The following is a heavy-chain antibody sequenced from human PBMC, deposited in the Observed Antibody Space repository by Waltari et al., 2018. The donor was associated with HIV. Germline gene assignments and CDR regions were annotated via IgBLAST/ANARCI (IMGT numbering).Heavy chain of an antibody. CDR3: ARDGSSYYGLDY. V-gene: IGHV3-48*03. CDR1: GFTLSTYE. CDR2: ISSSGSTI. Sequence: EVQVVESGGGLLQPGGSLRLSCAASGFTLSTYEMNWVRQAPGKGREWVSYISSSGSTIYYADSVKGRFTISRDNAKNSLYLQMNSLRAEDTAVYFCARDGSSYYGLDYWGRGTLVTVSS. J-gene: IGHJ4*02. D-gene: IGHD1-26*01.